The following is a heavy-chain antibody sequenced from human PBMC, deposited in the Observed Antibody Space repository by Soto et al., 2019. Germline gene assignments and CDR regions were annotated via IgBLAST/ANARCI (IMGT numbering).Heavy chain of an antibody. CDR3: AREGAVADPPDYFDY. CDR1: GGSISSYY. D-gene: IGHD6-19*01. V-gene: IGHV4-59*01. Sequence: QVQLQESGPGLVKPSETLSLTCTVSGGSISSYYWNWIRQPPGKGLEWIGYIYYIGSANYNPSLKRRVTMPLDTSKNQFSLKLSSVTAADTAVYYCAREGAVADPPDYFDYWGQGTLVTVSS. J-gene: IGHJ4*02. CDR2: IYYIGSA.